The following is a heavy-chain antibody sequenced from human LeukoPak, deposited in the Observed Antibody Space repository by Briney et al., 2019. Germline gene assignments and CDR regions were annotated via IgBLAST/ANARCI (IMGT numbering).Heavy chain of an antibody. J-gene: IGHJ3*02. D-gene: IGHD6-13*01. CDR3: ARDSSSWYRAFDI. CDR2: IYYSGST. V-gene: IGHV4-31*03. CDR1: GGSISSGGYY. Sequence: PSETLSLTCTVSGGSISSGGYYWSWIRQHPGKGLEWIGYIYYSGSTYYNPSLRSRVTISVDTSKNQFSLKLSSVTAADTAVYYCARDSSSWYRAFDIWGQGTMVTVSS.